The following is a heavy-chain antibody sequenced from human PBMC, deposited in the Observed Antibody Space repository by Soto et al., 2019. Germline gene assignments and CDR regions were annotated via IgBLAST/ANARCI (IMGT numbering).Heavy chain of an antibody. CDR3: ARRKTAGIGSHFDD. CDR1: GGSISNTYW. CDR2: VYHTGST. J-gene: IGHJ5*02. V-gene: IGHV4-4*02. Sequence: QVQLQESGPRLVRPSGTLFVTCAVSGGSISNTYWWSWVRQPPGKGLEWIGEVYHTGSTNYNPSLNSRVTLSLDKSNNQFPLNLTSVTAADTAMYYCARRKTAGIGSHFDDWGRGTLVTVSS. D-gene: IGHD2-15*01.